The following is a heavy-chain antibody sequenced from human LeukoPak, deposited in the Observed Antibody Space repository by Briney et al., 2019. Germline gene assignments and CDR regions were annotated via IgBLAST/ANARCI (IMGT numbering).Heavy chain of an antibody. D-gene: IGHD2-2*01. Sequence: ASVKVSCKTSGHIFTDYYIHWVRQAPGQGLEWMGWIDPKSGGTNYGQNFQGRLTMTRDTSISTAYMDLSRLTSDDTAVYYCAEGGENHCGRTTCFQGSAFWGQGTLVTVSS. V-gene: IGHV1-2*02. J-gene: IGHJ4*02. CDR2: IDPKSGGT. CDR3: AEGGENHCGRTTCFQGSAF. CDR1: GHIFTDYY.